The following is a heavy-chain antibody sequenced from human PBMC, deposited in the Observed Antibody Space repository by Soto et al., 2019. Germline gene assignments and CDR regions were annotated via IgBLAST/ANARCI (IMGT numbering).Heavy chain of an antibody. CDR2: IFVTSTTI. CDR1: GFTFSSYS. J-gene: IGHJ4*02. D-gene: IGHD3-9*01. Sequence: EVQLVESGGGLVQPGGSLRLSCVASGFTFSSYSMVWVRQAPGKGLEWISYIFVTSTTIYYADSVKGRFTVSRDNTQNSLFLVMNSLRAEVTAIYYCARDRDWAFDYWGQGTLVTVPS. CDR3: ARDRDWAFDY. V-gene: IGHV3-48*04.